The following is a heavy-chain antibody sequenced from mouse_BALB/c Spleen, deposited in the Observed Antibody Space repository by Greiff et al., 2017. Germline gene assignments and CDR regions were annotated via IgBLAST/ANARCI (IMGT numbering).Heavy chain of an antibody. CDR3: ARLDYGSSYESY. Sequence: EVHLVESGGGLVQPGGSRKLSCAASGFTFSSFGMHWVRQAPEKGLEWVAYISSGSSTIYYADTVKGRFTISRDNPKNTLFLQMTSLRSEDTAMYYCARLDYGSSYESYWGQGTLVTVSA. D-gene: IGHD1-1*01. CDR1: GFTFSSFG. V-gene: IGHV5-17*02. CDR2: ISSGSSTI. J-gene: IGHJ3*01.